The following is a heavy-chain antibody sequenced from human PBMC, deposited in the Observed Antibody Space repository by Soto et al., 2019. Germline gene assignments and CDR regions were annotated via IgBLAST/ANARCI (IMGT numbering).Heavy chain of an antibody. CDR1: GSCAGSLR. CDR3: ARAGLAELSLYTFDY. J-gene: IGHJ4*02. V-gene: IGHV3-33*01. D-gene: IGHD3-16*02. Sequence: SLPHLVAPAGSCAGSLRDQRVRQAPGKGLEWVAVIWYDGSNKYYADSVKGRFTISRDNSKNTLYLQMNSLRAEDTAVYYCARAGLAELSLYTFDYWGQG. CDR2: IWYDGSNK.